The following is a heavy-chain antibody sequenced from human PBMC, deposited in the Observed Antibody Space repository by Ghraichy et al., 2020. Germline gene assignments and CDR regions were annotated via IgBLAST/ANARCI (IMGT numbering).Heavy chain of an antibody. D-gene: IGHD6-19*01. V-gene: IGHV3-74*01. J-gene: IGHJ4*02. CDR2: INSHGSST. Sequence: GGSLRLSCAASGFTFSSYWMHWVRQAPEKGLVWVSRINSHGSSTTYADSVKGRFTVSRDNAKNTLYLQMNSLRAEDTAVYYCARDPSSGSSIDYWGQGTLVSVSS. CDR1: GFTFSSYW. CDR3: ARDPSSGSSIDY.